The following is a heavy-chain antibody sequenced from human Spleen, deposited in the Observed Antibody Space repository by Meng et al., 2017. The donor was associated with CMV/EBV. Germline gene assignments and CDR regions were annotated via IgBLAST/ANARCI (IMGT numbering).Heavy chain of an antibody. V-gene: IGHV1-2*02. CDR3: ARDVQAGAAGY. CDR1: GYTFTDFG. Sequence: CKPSGYTFTDFGIHWVRQAPGQGPEWMGWINPKSGGTDFAQKFEGRVTMTADTFTRTIYLELNGLRSDDTAIYYCARDVQAGAAGYWGQGTLVTVSS. J-gene: IGHJ4*02. D-gene: IGHD3-10*01. CDR2: INPKSGGT.